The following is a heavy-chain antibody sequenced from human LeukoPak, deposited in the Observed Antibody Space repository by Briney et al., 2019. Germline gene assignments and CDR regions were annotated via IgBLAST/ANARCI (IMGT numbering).Heavy chain of an antibody. CDR1: GGSISSGDYY. CDR3: AREASYCSSTSCYRVSAFDI. CDR2: IYYSGST. J-gene: IGHJ3*02. V-gene: IGHV4-30-4*01. D-gene: IGHD2-2*01. Sequence: PSQTLSLTCTVSGGSISSGDYYWSWIRQPPGKGLEWIGYIYYSGSTYYNPSLKSRVTISVDTYKNQFSLKLSSVTAADTAVYYCAREASYCSSTSCYRVSAFDIWGQGTMVTVSS.